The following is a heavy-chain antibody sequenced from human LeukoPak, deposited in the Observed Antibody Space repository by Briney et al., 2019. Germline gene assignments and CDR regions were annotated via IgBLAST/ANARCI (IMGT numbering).Heavy chain of an antibody. V-gene: IGHV3-74*01. D-gene: IGHD7-27*01. Sequence: GGSLRLYCACTRFHFSIYWMHWVRPGPGKGLVWVSHVNSDGSSTTYADSVKGPFTIARDNAKNSLYLQMNSLRAEETAVYYCARDRGNWGHSRNYYYSYIDFWGQGTMVTVSS. CDR3: ARDRGNWGHSRNYYYSYIDF. CDR1: RFHFSIYW. J-gene: IGHJ6*03. CDR2: VNSDGSST.